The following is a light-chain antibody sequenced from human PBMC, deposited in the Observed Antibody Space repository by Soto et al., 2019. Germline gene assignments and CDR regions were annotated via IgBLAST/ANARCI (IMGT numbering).Light chain of an antibody. J-gene: IGLJ1*01. CDR3: QTWGTGPVMV. CDR1: SGHSSYA. CDR2: LNSDGSH. Sequence: QAVVTQSPSASASLGASVKLTCTLTSGHSSYAIAWHQQQPEKGPRYLMKLNSDGSHSKGDGIPDRFSGSSSGAERYLTISSLQSEDEADYYCQTWGTGPVMVFGPGTKVTVL. V-gene: IGLV4-69*01.